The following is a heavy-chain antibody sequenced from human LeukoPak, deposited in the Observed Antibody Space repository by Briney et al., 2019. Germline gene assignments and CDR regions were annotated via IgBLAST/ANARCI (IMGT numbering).Heavy chain of an antibody. CDR1: GFTFSDYT. V-gene: IGHV3-21*01. Sequence: GGSLRLSCAASGFTFSDYTMNWVRQAPGKGLEYVSSISGSSRHIYYADSVKGRFTISRDNTKSSLYLQMNSLRVGDMAVYYCARGYCGGDCYGDWGQGTLVTVSS. D-gene: IGHD2-21*02. CDR3: ARGYCGGDCYGD. J-gene: IGHJ1*01. CDR2: ISGSSRHI.